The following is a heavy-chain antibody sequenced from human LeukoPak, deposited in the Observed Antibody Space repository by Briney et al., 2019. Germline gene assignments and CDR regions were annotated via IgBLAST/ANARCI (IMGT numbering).Heavy chain of an antibody. Sequence: GRSLRLSCAASGFTFSSYGMHWVRQAPGKGLEWVAVIWDDGITKHYADSVKGRFTISRDNSKNTLYLRMNSLRAEDTAVYYCARGKASGGYSGYGLDAFDIWGQGTMVTVSS. CDR1: GFTFSSYG. J-gene: IGHJ3*02. CDR3: ARGKASGGYSGYGLDAFDI. CDR2: IWDDGITK. V-gene: IGHV3-33*01. D-gene: IGHD5-12*01.